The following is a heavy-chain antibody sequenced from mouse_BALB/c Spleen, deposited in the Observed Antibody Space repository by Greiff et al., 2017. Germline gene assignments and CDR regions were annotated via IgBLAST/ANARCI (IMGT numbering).Heavy chain of an antibody. CDR1: GFTFSDYG. Sequence: EVKVVESGGGLVQPGGSRKLSCAASGFTFSDYGMAWVRQAPGKGPEWVAFISNLAYSIYYADTVTGRFTISRENAKNTLYLEMSSLRSEDTAMYYCARGYDGFSYAMDYWGQGTSVTVSS. J-gene: IGHJ4*01. CDR2: ISNLAYSI. CDR3: ARGYDGFSYAMDY. V-gene: IGHV5-15*02. D-gene: IGHD2-3*01.